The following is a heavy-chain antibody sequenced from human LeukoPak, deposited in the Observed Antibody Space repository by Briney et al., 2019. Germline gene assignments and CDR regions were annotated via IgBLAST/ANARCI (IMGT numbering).Heavy chain of an antibody. V-gene: IGHV4-39*07. CDR2: IYYSGST. D-gene: IGHD6-6*01. Sequence: PSETLSLTCTVSGGSISSSSYYWGWIRQPPGKGLEWMGSIYYSGSTYYNPSLKSRVTISVDTSKNQFSLNLTSVTAADTAVYYCARAMSIAARLQTIFDYWGQGTLVTVSS. CDR3: ARAMSIAARLQTIFDY. J-gene: IGHJ4*02. CDR1: GGSISSSSYY.